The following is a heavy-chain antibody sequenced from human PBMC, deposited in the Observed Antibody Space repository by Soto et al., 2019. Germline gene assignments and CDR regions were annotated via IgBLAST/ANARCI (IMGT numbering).Heavy chain of an antibody. V-gene: IGHV4-39*01. CDR1: GGSISSSTYY. D-gene: IGHD2-15*01. CDR3: ARAPAPGYYFDY. Sequence: SETLSLTCTVSGGSISSSTYYWGWMRQPPGKGLEWIASFFIGGNTYYNQSLKSRVTISVDTSKKQFSLKLSSVTAADTTVYYCARAPAPGYYFDYWGQGTLVTVSS. J-gene: IGHJ4*02. CDR2: FFIGGNT.